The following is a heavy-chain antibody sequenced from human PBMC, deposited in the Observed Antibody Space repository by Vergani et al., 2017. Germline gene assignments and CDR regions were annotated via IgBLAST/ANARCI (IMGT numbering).Heavy chain of an antibody. CDR2: ISGSGGST. D-gene: IGHD6-19*01. J-gene: IGHJ3*02. V-gene: IGHV3-23*04. CDR1: GFTFDDYA. Sequence: EVQLVESGGGLVQPGRSLRLSCAASGFTFDDYAMHWVRQAPGKGLEWVSGISGSGGSTYYADSVKGRFTISRDNSKNTLYLQMNSLRAEDTAVYYCAKGSRAVAGLAFDIWGQGTMVTVSS. CDR3: AKGSRAVAGLAFDI.